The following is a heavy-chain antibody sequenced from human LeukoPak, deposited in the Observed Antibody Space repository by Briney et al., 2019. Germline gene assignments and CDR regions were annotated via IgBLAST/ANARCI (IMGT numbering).Heavy chain of an antibody. J-gene: IGHJ6*02. V-gene: IGHV3-43*01. CDR3: AKDLAGAYYYYGMDV. D-gene: IGHD6-19*01. Sequence: GGSLRLSCAASGFTFDDYTMHWVRQSPGKGPEWVSLISWDGGGTYYADSVKGRFSISRDNSKNSLYLQMNSLRTEDTALYYCAKDLAGAYYYYGMDVWGQGTTVTVSS. CDR1: GFTFDDYT. CDR2: ISWDGGGT.